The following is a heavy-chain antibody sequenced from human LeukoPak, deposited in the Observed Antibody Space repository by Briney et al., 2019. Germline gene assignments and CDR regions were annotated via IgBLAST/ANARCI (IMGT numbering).Heavy chain of an antibody. D-gene: IGHD3-22*01. CDR1: GFTLSDYY. CDR3: ARVRYYDSSGYYYDSAWGDY. V-gene: IGHV3-11*01. CDR2: ISSSGSTI. J-gene: IGHJ4*02. Sequence: GGSLRLSCAASGFTLSDYYMSWIRQAPGKGLEWVSYISSSGSTIYYADSVKGRFTISRDNAKNSLYLQMNSLRAEDTAVYYCARVRYYDSSGYYYDSAWGDYWGQGTLVTVSS.